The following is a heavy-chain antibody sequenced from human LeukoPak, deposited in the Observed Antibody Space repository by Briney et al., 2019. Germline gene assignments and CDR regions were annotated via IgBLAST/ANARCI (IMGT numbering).Heavy chain of an antibody. Sequence: ASVKVSCKASGYTFTGYYMHWVRQAPGQGLEWMGWINPNSGGTNYAQKFQGRVTMTRDTSISTAYTELSRLRSDDTAVYYCASRAEHGDILTGYYKVDYYYGMDVWGQGTTVTVSS. CDR1: GYTFTGYY. D-gene: IGHD3-9*01. V-gene: IGHV1-2*02. CDR2: INPNSGGT. J-gene: IGHJ6*02. CDR3: ASRAEHGDILTGYYKVDYYYGMDV.